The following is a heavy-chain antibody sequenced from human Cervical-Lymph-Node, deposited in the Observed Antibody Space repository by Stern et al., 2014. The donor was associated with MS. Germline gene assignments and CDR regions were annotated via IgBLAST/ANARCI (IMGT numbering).Heavy chain of an antibody. CDR3: VRKGYASGWYGYFDY. D-gene: IGHD6-19*01. V-gene: IGHV1-18*01. J-gene: IGHJ4*02. Sequence: VQLVQSGAEVKKPGASVKVSCKTSGYSFTSYGLSWGRQAPGQGLEWMGWISPHNGNTHYAPTLQGSVTMTIETSTTTAYMELRSLRSDDTAVYYCVRKGYASGWYGYFDYWGQGTLVTVSS. CDR1: GYSFTSYG. CDR2: ISPHNGNT.